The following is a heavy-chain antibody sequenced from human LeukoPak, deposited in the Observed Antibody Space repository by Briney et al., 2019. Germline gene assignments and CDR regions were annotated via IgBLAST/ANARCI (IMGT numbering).Heavy chain of an antibody. J-gene: IGHJ4*02. V-gene: IGHV3-66*02. D-gene: IGHD6-6*01. Sequence: PGGSLRLSCAASGVTSNYFTWVRQVPGKGLEWVSVIYNGGTTYYADSVKGRFTISRDNSKSTLFVYLQMNSLRTDDTAVYYCAGGGEAARSLHYWGQGTLVTVSS. CDR3: AGGGEAARSLHY. CDR1: GVTSNY. CDR2: IYNGGTT.